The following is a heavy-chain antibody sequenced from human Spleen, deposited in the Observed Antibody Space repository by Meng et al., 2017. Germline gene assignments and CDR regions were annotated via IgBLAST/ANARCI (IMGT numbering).Heavy chain of an antibody. V-gene: IGHV4-34*01. D-gene: IGHD2-21*02. CDR2: INHSGST. CDR1: GGSFSGYY. CDR3: ARVAYRWGGDCSYFDY. J-gene: IGHJ4*02. Sequence: QAQLQQWGAGLLKPSETLSLTCALNGGSFSGYYWSWIRQPPGKGLEWIGEINHSGSTNYNPSLKSRVTISVDTSKNQFSLKLSSVTAADTAVYYCARVAYRWGGDCSYFDYWGQGTLVTVSS.